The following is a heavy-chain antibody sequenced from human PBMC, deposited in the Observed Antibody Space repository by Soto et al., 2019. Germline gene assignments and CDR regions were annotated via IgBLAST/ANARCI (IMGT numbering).Heavy chain of an antibody. J-gene: IGHJ6*02. CDR3: ARTAAAGSSYYYYYYGMDV. V-gene: IGHV3-48*01. D-gene: IGHD6-13*01. CDR2: ISNDRSNK. Sequence: GGSLRLSCPASGFTFSSYSMNWVRQAPGKGLEWVSDISNDRSNKYYADSVKGRFTISRDNAKNTLYLQMNSLRAEDTAVYYCARTAAAGSSYYYYYYGMDVWGQGTTVTVSS. CDR1: GFTFSSYS.